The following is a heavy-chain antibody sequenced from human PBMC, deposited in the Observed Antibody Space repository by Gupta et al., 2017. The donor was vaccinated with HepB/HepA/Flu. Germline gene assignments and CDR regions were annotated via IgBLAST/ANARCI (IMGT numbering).Heavy chain of an antibody. D-gene: IGHD6-13*01. J-gene: IGHJ4*02. CDR1: GGSISSSSYY. CDR2: IYYSGST. Sequence: QLQLQESGPGLVKPSETLSLTCTVSGGSISSSSYYWGWIRQPPGKGLEWIGSIYYSGSTYYNPSLKSRVTISVDTSKNQFSLKLSSVTAADTAVYYCASFRGYSSSWSPSYFDYWGQGTLVTVSS. V-gene: IGHV4-39*01. CDR3: ASFRGYSSSWSPSYFDY.